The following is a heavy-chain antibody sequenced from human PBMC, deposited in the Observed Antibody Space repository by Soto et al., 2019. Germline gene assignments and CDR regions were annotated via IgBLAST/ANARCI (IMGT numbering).Heavy chain of an antibody. CDR2: IYYSGST. CDR3: ARRPIWFGESMDV. CDR1: GGSISSSSYY. Sequence: SETLSLTCTVSGGSISSSSYYWGWIRQPPGKGLEWIGSIYYSGSTYYNPSLKSRVTISVDTSKNQFSLKLSSVTAADTAVYYCARRPIWFGESMDVWGKGTTVTVSS. D-gene: IGHD3-10*01. V-gene: IGHV4-39*01. J-gene: IGHJ6*04.